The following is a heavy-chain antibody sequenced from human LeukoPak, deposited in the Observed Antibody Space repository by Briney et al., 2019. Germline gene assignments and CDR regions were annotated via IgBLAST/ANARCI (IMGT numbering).Heavy chain of an antibody. V-gene: IGHV4-31*03. CDR2: IYYSGST. Sequence: SETLSLTCTVSGGSISSGGYYWSWIRQHPGKGLEWIGYIYYSGSTYYNPSLKSRVTISVDTSKNQFSLKLSSVTAADTAVYYCARVTTVTNWFDPWGQGTLVTASS. CDR3: ARVTTVTNWFDP. J-gene: IGHJ5*02. CDR1: GGSISSGGYY. D-gene: IGHD4-17*01.